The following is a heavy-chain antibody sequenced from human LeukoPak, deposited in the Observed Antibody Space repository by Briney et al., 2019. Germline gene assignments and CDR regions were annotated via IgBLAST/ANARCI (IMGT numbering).Heavy chain of an antibody. V-gene: IGHV3-7*03. CDR2: IKQDGGEK. CDR1: GFTFSSYW. Sequence: GGSLRLSCTASGFTFSSYWMSWVRQAPGKGLEWVANIKQDGGEKYYVDSVKGRFTISKDNAKNSLYLQMNSLRAEDTALYHCARNNGMDVWGQGTTVIVSS. CDR3: ARNNGMDV. J-gene: IGHJ6*02.